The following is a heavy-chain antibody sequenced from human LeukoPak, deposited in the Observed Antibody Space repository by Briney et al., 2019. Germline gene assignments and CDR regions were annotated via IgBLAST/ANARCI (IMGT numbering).Heavy chain of an antibody. V-gene: IGHV3-23*01. D-gene: IGHD6-19*01. CDR3: AKDSSGWTGGFDY. CDR1: GISLSNYA. J-gene: IGHJ4*02. CDR2: ISERGGST. Sequence: GGSLRLSCVVSGISLSNYAMTWVCQAPGKGLEWVSYISERGGSTTYADSVKGRFTISRDTSLNTLYLQMNSLRAEDTAVYYCAKDSSGWTGGFDYWGQGTLVTVSS.